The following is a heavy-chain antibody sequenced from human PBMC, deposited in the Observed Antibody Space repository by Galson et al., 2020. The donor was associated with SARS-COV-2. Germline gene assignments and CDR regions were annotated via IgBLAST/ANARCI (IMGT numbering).Heavy chain of an antibody. CDR1: GFPFSSYW. CDR3: ARDQAAYYYESRGYYH. J-gene: IGHJ1*01. V-gene: IGHV3-7*03. CDR2: IKQDGSEK. D-gene: IGHD3-22*01. Sequence: GEYLKLHCAASGFPFSSYWMRRVRQPPGKGLEWVANIKQDGSEKYHVDSVTDRFTISRDNAKNSLYLQMNSLRAEDTAVYYCARDQAAYYYESRGYYHWGQGTLGTVAS.